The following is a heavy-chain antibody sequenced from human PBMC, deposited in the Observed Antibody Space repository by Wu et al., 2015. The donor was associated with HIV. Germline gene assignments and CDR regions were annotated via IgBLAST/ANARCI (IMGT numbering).Heavy chain of an antibody. J-gene: IGHJ6*03. D-gene: IGHD3/OR15-3a*01. Sequence: QVQLVQSGAQVKKPGSSVEVSCKTSRDTFSNYVINWVRQAPGQGLEWVGGIIPVFHTANYAQKFQGRVTITADESTSTAYMELSSLRPDDTAVYYCARGEGGRDFLRSPNKYYYYYMDVWGKGTTVTVSS. V-gene: IGHV1-69*12. CDR3: ARGEGGRDFLRSPNKYYYYYMDV. CDR2: IIPVFHTA. CDR1: RDTFSNYV.